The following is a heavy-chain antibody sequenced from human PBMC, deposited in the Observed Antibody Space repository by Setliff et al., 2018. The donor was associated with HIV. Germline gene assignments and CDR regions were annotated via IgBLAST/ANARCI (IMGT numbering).Heavy chain of an antibody. CDR3: ARTYYGGNY. V-gene: IGHV3-7*03. J-gene: IGHJ4*02. D-gene: IGHD4-17*01. CDR2: IRQDGSEK. CDR1: GFIFSDYW. Sequence: GGSLRLSCAASGFIFSDYWMSWVRQAPGKGLEWVANIRQDGSEKYYVDSVRGRFTISRDNAENSLYLRMNSLRAEDTAVYYCARTYYGGNYWGQGALVTVSS.